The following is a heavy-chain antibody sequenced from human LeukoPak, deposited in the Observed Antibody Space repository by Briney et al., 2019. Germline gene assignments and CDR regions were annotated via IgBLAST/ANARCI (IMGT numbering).Heavy chain of an antibody. V-gene: IGHV4-34*01. CDR2: INHSGST. D-gene: IGHD3-10*01. CDR3: ARAPHYYGSGSPRLDY. CDR1: GGSFSGYY. J-gene: IGHJ4*02. Sequence: SETLSLTCAVYGGSFSGYYWSWIRQPPGKGLEWIGEINHSGSTNYNPSLKSRDTISVDTSKNQFSLKLSSVTAADTAVYYCARAPHYYGSGSPRLDYWGQGTLVTVSS.